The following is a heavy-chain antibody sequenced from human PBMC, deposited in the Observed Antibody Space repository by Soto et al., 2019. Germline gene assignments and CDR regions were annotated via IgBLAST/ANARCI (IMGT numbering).Heavy chain of an antibody. CDR2: INHSGGT. CDR3: ARVGYYDSSGYYYPSY. CDR1: GGSLSDYN. D-gene: IGHD3-22*01. Sequence: PSETLSLTCAVYGGSLSDYNWSWIRQSPGKGLEWIGEINHSGGTNYNPSLKSRVTISVDKSKNQFSLKLSSVTAADTAVYYCARVGYYDSSGYYYPSYWGQGTLVTVSS. V-gene: IGHV4-34*01. J-gene: IGHJ4*02.